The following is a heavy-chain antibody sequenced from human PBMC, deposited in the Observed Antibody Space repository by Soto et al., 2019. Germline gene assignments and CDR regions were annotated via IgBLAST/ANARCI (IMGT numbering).Heavy chain of an antibody. J-gene: IGHJ4*02. CDR2: ISGSDGRT. V-gene: IGHV3-23*01. D-gene: IGHD2-8*01. CDR1: GFTFSSYA. CDR3: AKGPGMYSDFDC. Sequence: EVQMLESGGGLVQPGGSLRLSCAASGFTFSSYAMSWVRQAPGKGLGWVSAISGSDGRTFYADSVKGRFTISRDDSKNTLYLQMNSLRAEDTAVYYCAKGPGMYSDFDCWGQGTLVTVSS.